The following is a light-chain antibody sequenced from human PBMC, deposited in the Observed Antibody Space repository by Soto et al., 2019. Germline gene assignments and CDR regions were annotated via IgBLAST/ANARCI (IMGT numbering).Light chain of an antibody. CDR2: GAS. J-gene: IGKJ2*01. CDR3: QQYGTSPPYT. V-gene: IGKV3-20*01. Sequence: EIVLTQSPGTLSLSPGERATLSCRASQSVSGIYLAWYQQKPGQAPRLLIYGASSRATGIPDRFSGSGSGTDFTLTISRLEPEDFAVYSCQQYGTSPPYTFGQGTQVEIK. CDR1: QSVSGIY.